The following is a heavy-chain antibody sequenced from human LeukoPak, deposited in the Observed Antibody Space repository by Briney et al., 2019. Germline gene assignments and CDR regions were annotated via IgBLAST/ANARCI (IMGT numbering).Heavy chain of an antibody. V-gene: IGHV3-33*01. D-gene: IGHD6-13*01. CDR1: GFTFSNYG. CDR2: IWYDGSNK. Sequence: GGSLRLSCAASGFTFSNYGMHWVRQAPGKGLEWVAVIWYDGSNKYYADSVKGRFTISRDNSKNTLYLQMNSLRAEDTAVYYCARCSSSWYDYFDYWGQGTLVTVSS. J-gene: IGHJ4*02. CDR3: ARCSSSWYDYFDY.